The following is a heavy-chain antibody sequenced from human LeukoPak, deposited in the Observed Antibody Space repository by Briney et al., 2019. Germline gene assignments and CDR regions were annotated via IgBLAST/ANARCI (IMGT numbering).Heavy chain of an antibody. D-gene: IGHD2-2*01. CDR2: IYYSGST. Sequence: SETLSLTCNVSGGSMSNIYYWGWIRQPPGKGLEWIGSIYYSGSTYYNPSLKSRVTISVDTSKNQFSLKLSSVTAADTAVYYCARRGQYQLLWGYWGQGTLVTVSS. CDR3: ARRGQYQLLWGY. J-gene: IGHJ4*02. V-gene: IGHV4-39*01. CDR1: GGSMSNIYY.